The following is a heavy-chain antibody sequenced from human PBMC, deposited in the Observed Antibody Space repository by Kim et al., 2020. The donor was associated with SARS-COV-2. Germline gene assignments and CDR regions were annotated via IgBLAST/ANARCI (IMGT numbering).Heavy chain of an antibody. Sequence: GGSLRLSCAASGFTFSSYEMNWVRQAPGKGLEWVSYISSSGSTIYYADSVKGRFTISRENAKNSLHLKLNSLRAENPAVYYCAREVVITTGYGMDVWGQG. CDR2: ISSSGSTI. CDR1: GFTFSSYE. D-gene: IGHD3-22*01. CDR3: AREVVITTGYGMDV. V-gene: IGHV3-48*03. J-gene: IGHJ6*02.